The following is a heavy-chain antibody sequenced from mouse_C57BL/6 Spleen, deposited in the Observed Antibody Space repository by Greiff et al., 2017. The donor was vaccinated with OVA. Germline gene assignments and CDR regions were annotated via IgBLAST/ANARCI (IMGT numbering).Heavy chain of an antibody. D-gene: IGHD2-4*01. CDR2: ISPGSGNT. J-gene: IGHJ3*01. CDR3: ARSYDYDVAWFAY. CDR1: GYTFPDYY. V-gene: IGHV1-76*01. Sequence: QVQLQQSGAELVRPGASVKLSCTASGYTFPDYYINWVKQRPGQGLAWIARISPGSGNTYYNEKFTGKATLTAEKSSSTAYMQLSSLTSEDSAVYFCARSYDYDVAWFAYWGQGTLVTVSA.